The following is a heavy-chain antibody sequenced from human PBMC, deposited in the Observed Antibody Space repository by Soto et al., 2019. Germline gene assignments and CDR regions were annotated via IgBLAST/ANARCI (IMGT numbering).Heavy chain of an antibody. J-gene: IGHJ6*02. Sequence: GGSLRLSCAASGFTFSSYEMNWVRQAPGKGLEWVSYISSSGSTIYYADSVKGRFTISRDNAKNSLYLQMNSLRAEDTAVYYCARDSTNYEYYYYYGMDVWGQGTTVTVSS. V-gene: IGHV3-48*03. D-gene: IGHD1-7*01. CDR1: GFTFSSYE. CDR2: ISSSGSTI. CDR3: ARDSTNYEYYYYYGMDV.